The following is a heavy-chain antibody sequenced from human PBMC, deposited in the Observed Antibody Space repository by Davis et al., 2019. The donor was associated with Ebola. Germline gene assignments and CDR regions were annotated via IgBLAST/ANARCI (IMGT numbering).Heavy chain of an antibody. J-gene: IGHJ4*02. D-gene: IGHD5-18*01. V-gene: IGHV3-23*01. Sequence: GESLKISCAASGFTFSSYAMSWVRRAPGKGLEWVSAISGSGGSTYYADSVKGRFTISRDNSKNTLYLQMNSLRAEDTAVYYCAKEGELWPTYYFDYWGQGTLVTVSS. CDR3: AKEGELWPTYYFDY. CDR1: GFTFSSYA. CDR2: ISGSGGST.